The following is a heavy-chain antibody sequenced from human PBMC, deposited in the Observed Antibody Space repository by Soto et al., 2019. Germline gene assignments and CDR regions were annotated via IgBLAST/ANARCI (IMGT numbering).Heavy chain of an antibody. V-gene: IGHV3-33*01. CDR3: ARDYGEEVYAAQYYYYHYGIDV. J-gene: IGHJ6*02. D-gene: IGHD2-8*01. Sequence: QVQLVESGGGVVQPGRSLRLSCAASGFTFSSYGMHWVRQAPGKGLEWVAVIWYDGSNKYYADSVKGRFTISRDNSKNTLYLQMNSRRAEDTAVYYCARDYGEEVYAAQYYYYHYGIDVWGQGTTVTVSS. CDR2: IWYDGSNK. CDR1: GFTFSSYG.